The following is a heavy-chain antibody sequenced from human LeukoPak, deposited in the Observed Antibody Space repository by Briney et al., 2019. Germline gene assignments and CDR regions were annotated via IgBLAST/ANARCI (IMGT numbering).Heavy chain of an antibody. CDR3: GRPRPVYGDYEN. D-gene: IGHD4-17*01. CDR2: IYYTGHT. J-gene: IGHJ4*02. V-gene: IGHV4-39*01. CDR1: GDSISGSTYY. Sequence: NPSETLSLTCTVSGDSISGSTYYWGWVRQPPGKGLEWIGSIYYTGHTNYNPSLKGRVTISVDTSKNQFSLYLRSVTAADTAVYYCGRPRPVYGDYENWGQGTLVTVSS.